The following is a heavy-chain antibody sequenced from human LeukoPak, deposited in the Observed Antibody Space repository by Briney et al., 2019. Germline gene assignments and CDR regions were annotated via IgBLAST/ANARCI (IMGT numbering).Heavy chain of an antibody. CDR3: ARDQCSGSYRVCYYYYGMDV. CDR1: GFTFSSYA. CDR2: ISYDGSNK. Sequence: GGSLRLSCAASGFTFSSYAMHWVRQAPGKGLEWVAVISYDGSNKYYADSVKGRFTISRDNSKNTLYLQMNSLRAEDMAVYYCARDQCSGSYRVCYYYYGMDVWGQGTTVTVSS. V-gene: IGHV3-30*04. D-gene: IGHD3-10*02. J-gene: IGHJ6*02.